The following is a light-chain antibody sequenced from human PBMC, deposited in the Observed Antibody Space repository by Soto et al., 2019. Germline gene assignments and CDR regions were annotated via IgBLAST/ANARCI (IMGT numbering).Light chain of an antibody. Sequence: QLTQSPSSLTASVGDRVTITCRASQDISRSLAWYQQRPGRAPRLLIYLASNLQSGVPSRFSGSGSGTDFTLTIGGLQPEDFATYHCQQLYGYPLTFGGGTRVEIK. CDR1: QDISRS. CDR3: QQLYGYPLT. J-gene: IGKJ4*01. V-gene: IGKV1-9*01. CDR2: LAS.